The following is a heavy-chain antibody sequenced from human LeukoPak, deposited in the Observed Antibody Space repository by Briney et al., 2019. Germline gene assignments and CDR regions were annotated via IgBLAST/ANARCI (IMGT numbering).Heavy chain of an antibody. J-gene: IGHJ4*02. CDR3: ARHLSGVTGYTYGRGIDY. CDR1: GFTFSSYW. D-gene: IGHD5-18*01. CDR2: IKKDGSEK. Sequence: GGSLRLSCAASGFTFSSYWMSWGRQAPGKGLEWVANIKKDGSEKYYVDSVKGRFTISRDNAKKSLYLQVNSLRAEDTAVYYCARHLSGVTGYTYGRGIDYWGQGTLVTVSS. V-gene: IGHV3-7*01.